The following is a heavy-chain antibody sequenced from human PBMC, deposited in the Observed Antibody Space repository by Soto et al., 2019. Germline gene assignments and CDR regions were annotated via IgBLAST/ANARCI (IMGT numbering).Heavy chain of an antibody. J-gene: IGHJ4*02. CDR1: GFTFSSYG. D-gene: IGHD1-1*01. CDR3: VKEGPITNWYFDY. V-gene: IGHV3-30*18. Sequence: QVQLVESGGGVVQPGRSLRLSCAASGFTFSSYGMHWVRQAPGKGLEWVTVISYDGNVAYYADSVKGRFTISRDNSKNPLYLTMNSLRTEDTAMYYSVKEGPITNWYFDYWGQGTLVTVSS. CDR2: ISYDGNVA.